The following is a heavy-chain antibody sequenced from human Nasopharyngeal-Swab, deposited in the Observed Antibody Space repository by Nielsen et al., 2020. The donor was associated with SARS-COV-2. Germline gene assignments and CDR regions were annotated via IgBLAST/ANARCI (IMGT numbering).Heavy chain of an antibody. CDR3: AKGRRDFWNGYLTSGYYYGMDV. CDR2: IKQDGSEK. V-gene: IGHV3-7*03. Sequence: GESLKISCAASGFTFSSYWMSWVRQAPGKGLEWVANIKQDGSEKYYVDSVKGRFTISRDNAKNSLYLQMNSLRAEDTALYYCAKGRRDFWNGYLTSGYYYGMDVWGQGTTVTVSS. D-gene: IGHD3-3*01. CDR1: GFTFSSYW. J-gene: IGHJ6*02.